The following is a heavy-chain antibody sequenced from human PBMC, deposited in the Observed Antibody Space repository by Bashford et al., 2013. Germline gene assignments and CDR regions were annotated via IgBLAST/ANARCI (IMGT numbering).Heavy chain of an antibody. CDR2: INPXSGVT. J-gene: IGHJ3*01. Sequence: ASVKVSCKASGYNFTGYYLHWVRRAPGQGLEWMGWINPXSGVTKYAEMFQGRVTMTRDTSISTAYMELSSLRSDDTAVYFCARDGPVVGVWNAFDVWGQGQWSPSPQ. CDR1: GYNFTGYY. D-gene: IGHD1-26*01. V-gene: IGHV1-2*02. CDR3: ARDGPVVGVWNAFDV.